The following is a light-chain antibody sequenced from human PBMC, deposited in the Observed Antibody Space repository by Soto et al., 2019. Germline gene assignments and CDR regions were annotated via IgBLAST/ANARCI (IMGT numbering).Light chain of an antibody. CDR3: QQSYSRLVT. J-gene: IGKJ1*01. Sequence: DLQMTQSPSSLSASVEDRVIITCRASENINSYLNWYQQKPGKAPKLLTYAASSLQSGVPSRFSGSGSETVFTLTINNLQPEDSATYYCQQSYSRLVTFGQGTKVEIK. CDR2: AAS. CDR1: ENINSY. V-gene: IGKV1-39*01.